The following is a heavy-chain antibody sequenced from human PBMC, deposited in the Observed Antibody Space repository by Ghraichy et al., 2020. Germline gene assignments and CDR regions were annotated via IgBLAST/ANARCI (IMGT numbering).Heavy chain of an antibody. CDR1: GFTFSSYA. CDR2: ISYDGSNK. J-gene: IGHJ4*02. Sequence: GGSLRLSCAASGFTFSSYAMHWVRQAPGKGLEWVAVISYDGSNKYYADSVKGRFTISRDNSKNTLYLQMNSLRAEDTAVYYCARPQGASGSYSSFDYWGQGTLVTVSS. D-gene: IGHD1-26*01. V-gene: IGHV3-30-3*01. CDR3: ARPQGASGSYSSFDY.